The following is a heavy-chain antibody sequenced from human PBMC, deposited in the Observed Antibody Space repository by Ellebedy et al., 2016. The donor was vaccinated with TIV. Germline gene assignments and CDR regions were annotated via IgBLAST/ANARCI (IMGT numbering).Heavy chain of an antibody. CDR3: AREGVSIAAAGNYYGMDV. Sequence: SVKVSCXASGGTFSSYAISWVRQAPGQGLEWMGGIIPIFGTANYAQKFQGRVTITADESTSTAYMELSSLRSEDTAVYYCAREGVSIAAAGNYYGMDVWGQGTTVTVSS. J-gene: IGHJ6*02. CDR1: GGTFSSYA. D-gene: IGHD6-13*01. V-gene: IGHV1-69*13. CDR2: IIPIFGTA.